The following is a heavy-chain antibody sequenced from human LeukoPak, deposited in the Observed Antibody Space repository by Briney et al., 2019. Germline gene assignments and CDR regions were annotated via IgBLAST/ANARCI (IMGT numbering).Heavy chain of an antibody. D-gene: IGHD3-10*01. Sequence: GASLQTSCKGSGSSFTRYWIGWVRRMPGKGLEWMGIIYPGDSDTRYSPSFQGQVTISADKSISTAYLQWSSLKASDTAMYYCARGSLGEVYWFDPWGQGTLVTVSS. CDR2: IYPGDSDT. V-gene: IGHV5-51*01. J-gene: IGHJ5*02. CDR3: ARGSLGEVYWFDP. CDR1: GSSFTRYW.